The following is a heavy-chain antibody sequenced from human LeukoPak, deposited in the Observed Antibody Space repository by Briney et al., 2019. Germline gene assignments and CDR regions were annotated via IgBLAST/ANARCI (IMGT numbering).Heavy chain of an antibody. J-gene: IGHJ6*02. V-gene: IGHV3-11*01. CDR2: ISSSVTSM. D-gene: IGHD5-18*01. CDR1: GLTFIDSY. Sequence: GGCLRLSCATDGLTFIDSYTGSARQAAGDGRGWVSSISSSVTSMWYAECVKGRFTISRANAKTSLYLQMNSLRAADTAVYYCARRGYSTYGMDVWGQGTTVTVSS. CDR3: ARRGYSTYGMDV.